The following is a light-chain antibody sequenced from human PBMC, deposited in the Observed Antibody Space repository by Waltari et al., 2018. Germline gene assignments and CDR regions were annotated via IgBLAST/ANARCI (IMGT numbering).Light chain of an antibody. J-gene: IGLJ2*01. CDR3: SSYAGNDLVI. CDR1: NSDVGSYNY. CDR2: EVN. Sequence: QSALTQPASVSGSPGQSITISCTGTNSDVGSYNYVSWYQQHPGKAPKLMIYEVNNRPSGLSNRFSGSKSCNTASLTITELQAEDEADYYCSSYAGNDLVIFGGGTKLTVL. V-gene: IGLV2-14*01.